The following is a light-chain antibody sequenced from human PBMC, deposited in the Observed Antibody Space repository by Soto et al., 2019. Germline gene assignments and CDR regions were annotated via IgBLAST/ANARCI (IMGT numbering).Light chain of an antibody. CDR2: SNN. J-gene: IGLJ3*02. CDR1: SSNIGSNT. Sequence: QSVLTQPPSASGTPGQRVTISCSGSSSNIGSNTVNWYQQLTGTAPKLLIYSNNQRPSGVPDRFSGSKSGTSASLAISGLQSEDEADYYCAAWDDSLGWVFGGGTKVTVL. V-gene: IGLV1-44*01. CDR3: AAWDDSLGWV.